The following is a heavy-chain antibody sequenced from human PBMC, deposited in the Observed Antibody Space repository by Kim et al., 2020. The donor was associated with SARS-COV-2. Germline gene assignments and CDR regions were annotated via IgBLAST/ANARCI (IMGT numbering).Heavy chain of an antibody. J-gene: IGHJ6*02. Sequence: GESLKISCKGAGYSFASYWIGWVRQMPGKGLEWMGIIHPDESDARYSPSFEGQVAISVDKSISTAYLQWSSLKASDTAMYYCARHAPFRQRRGYGMDVWGQGTTVSVS. D-gene: IGHD1-1*01. CDR3: ARHAPFRQRRGYGMDV. CDR2: IHPDESDA. CDR1: GYSFASYW. V-gene: IGHV5-51*01.